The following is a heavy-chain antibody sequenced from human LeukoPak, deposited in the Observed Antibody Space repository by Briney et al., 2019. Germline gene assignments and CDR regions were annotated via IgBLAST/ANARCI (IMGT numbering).Heavy chain of an antibody. CDR1: GGSISSSSYY. D-gene: IGHD6-19*01. Sequence: PSETLSLTCTVSGGSISSSSYYWGWIRQPPGKGLEWIGSIYYSGSTYYNPSLKSRVTVSVDTSKNQFSLKLSSVTAADTAVYYCARDSYSSGCFDYWGQGTLVTVSS. V-gene: IGHV4-39*07. J-gene: IGHJ4*02. CDR3: ARDSYSSGCFDY. CDR2: IYYSGST.